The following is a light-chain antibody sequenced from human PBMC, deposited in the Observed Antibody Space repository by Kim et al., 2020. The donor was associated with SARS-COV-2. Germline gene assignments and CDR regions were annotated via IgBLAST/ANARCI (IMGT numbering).Light chain of an antibody. CDR2: DVS. CDR3: CSYAGSYTV. Sequence: PGQSVTISCTGTSNDVDGYNYVSWYQQHPGKAPKLMIYDVSNRPSGVPDRFSGSKSGNTASLTISGLQPEDEADYYCCSYAGSYTVFGGGTKVTVL. V-gene: IGLV2-11*03. J-gene: IGLJ2*01. CDR1: SNDVDGYNY.